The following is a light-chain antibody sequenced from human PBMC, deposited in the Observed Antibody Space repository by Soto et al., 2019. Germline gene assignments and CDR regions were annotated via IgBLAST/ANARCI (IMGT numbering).Light chain of an antibody. CDR2: GAS. CDR3: QKYAMSPRT. CDR1: QSVSGSY. V-gene: IGKV3-20*01. Sequence: EIVLTQSPGTLSLSPGERVTLSCRASQSVSGSYLAWYQQKPGQAPRLLIYGASNRATGIPDRFSGSGSGTDFTLTISRLEAEDFAVYYCQKYAMSPRTFGQGTKVEIK. J-gene: IGKJ1*01.